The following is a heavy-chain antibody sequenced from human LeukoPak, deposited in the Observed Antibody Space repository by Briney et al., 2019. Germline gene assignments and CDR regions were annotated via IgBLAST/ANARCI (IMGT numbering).Heavy chain of an antibody. D-gene: IGHD1-26*01. CDR2: INPNSGGT. Sequence: ASVKVSCKASGYTFSDYYIHWVRQAPGHGLEWMGWINPNSGGTNYAQKFQGRVTMTRDTSISTAYMELSRLRSDDTAVYYCARIGELLVPYDAFDIWGQGTMVTVSS. V-gene: IGHV1-2*02. CDR3: ARIGELLVPYDAFDI. CDR1: GYTFSDYY. J-gene: IGHJ3*02.